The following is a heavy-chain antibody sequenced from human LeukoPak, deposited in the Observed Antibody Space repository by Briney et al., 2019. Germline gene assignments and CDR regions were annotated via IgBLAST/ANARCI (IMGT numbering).Heavy chain of an antibody. CDR1: GFTFSSYW. CDR2: IKQDGSEK. D-gene: IGHD4-17*01. V-gene: IGHV3-7*01. Sequence: PGGSLRLSCAASGFTFSSYWMSWVRQAPGKGLEWVANIKQDGSEKYYVDSVKGRFTISRDNAKNSLYLQMNSLRAEDTAVYYCARGLYGDYGLGVDYYYYMDVWGKGTTVTISS. CDR3: ARGLYGDYGLGVDYYYYMDV. J-gene: IGHJ6*03.